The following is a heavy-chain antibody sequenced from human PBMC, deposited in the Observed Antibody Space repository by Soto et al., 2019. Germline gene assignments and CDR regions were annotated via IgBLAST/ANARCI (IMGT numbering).Heavy chain of an antibody. CDR3: ARGHVGGSYRVDY. D-gene: IGHD3-16*02. CDR2: INAGNDNT. J-gene: IGHJ4*02. Sequence: GFTFTYYTMHWVRQAPGQGLEWMGWINAGNDNTKYSQNFQGRVTITRDTSASTAYMELSSLRSEDTAVYYCARGHVGGSYRVDYWGQGTLVTVSS. CDR1: GFTFTYYT. V-gene: IGHV1-3*01.